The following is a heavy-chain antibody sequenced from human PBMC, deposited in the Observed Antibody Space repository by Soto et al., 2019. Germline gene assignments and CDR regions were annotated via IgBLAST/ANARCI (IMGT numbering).Heavy chain of an antibody. D-gene: IGHD3-10*01. CDR3: AKDQLSQVRGVITSYYGMDV. J-gene: IGHJ6*02. V-gene: IGHV3-30*18. CDR1: GFNFSSDC. Sequence: QVQLVESGGGVVQPGRSLRLSCAASGFNFSSDCMHWVRQAPGKGLEWVGVISYDGSNRNYADSVKGRFTISRDNSKNESYLQMNILRTEDTTVYNCAKDQLSQVRGVITSYYGMDVWGQGTTVTVSS. CDR2: ISYDGSNR.